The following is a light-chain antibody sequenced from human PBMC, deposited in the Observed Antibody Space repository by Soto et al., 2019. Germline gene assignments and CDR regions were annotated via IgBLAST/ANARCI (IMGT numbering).Light chain of an antibody. Sequence: HCAPTQPAPVSGSPGRPIPISCTGASSGVGGYNYVSWYQQHPGKAPKLMVYDVSNRPSGVSNRFSGSKSGNTASLTISGLQAEDEADYYCSSYTSSSTYVFGTGTKVTVL. J-gene: IGLJ1*01. CDR1: SSGVGGYNY. CDR2: DVS. V-gene: IGLV2-14*01. CDR3: SSYTSSSTYV.